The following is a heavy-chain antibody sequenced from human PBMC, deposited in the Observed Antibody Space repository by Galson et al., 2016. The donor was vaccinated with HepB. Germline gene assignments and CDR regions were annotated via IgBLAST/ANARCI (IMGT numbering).Heavy chain of an antibody. CDR2: INPSGGSP. D-gene: IGHD1-7*01. CDR1: GYSFTSYY. V-gene: IGHV1-46*01. CDR3: AREYNWNYVPPTIDY. J-gene: IGHJ4*02. Sequence: SVKVSCKASGYSFTSYYMHWVRQAPGQGLEWMGVINPSGGSPSYAEKFQGRVTMSRDTSTSTVYMEVSSLRSEDTAMYYCAREYNWNYVPPTIDYWGQGTLVTVSS.